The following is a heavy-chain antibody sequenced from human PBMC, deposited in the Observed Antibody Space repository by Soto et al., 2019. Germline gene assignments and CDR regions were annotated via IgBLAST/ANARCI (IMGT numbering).Heavy chain of an antibody. CDR3: AAEEWYNWNEPRIGWPLAFDI. V-gene: IGHV1-58*01. J-gene: IGHJ3*02. D-gene: IGHD1-1*01. CDR1: GYTFTGNP. CDR2: IVVGSGNT. Sequence: SVKVSCTASGYTFTGNPLHWVRQAPGQGLEWIGWIVVGSGNTNYAQKFQERVTITRDTSTSTAYMELSSLRSEDTAVYYCAAEEWYNWNEPRIGWPLAFDIWGQGTMVTVSS.